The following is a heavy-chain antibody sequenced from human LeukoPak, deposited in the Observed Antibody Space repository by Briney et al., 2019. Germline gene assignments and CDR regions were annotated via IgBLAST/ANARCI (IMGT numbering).Heavy chain of an antibody. D-gene: IGHD5-18*01. V-gene: IGHV3-30*02. J-gene: IGHJ4*02. CDR1: GFTFSSYG. CDR2: IRYDGSNK. Sequence: PGGSLRLSCAASGFTFSSYGMHWVRQAPGKGLEWVAFIRYDGSNKYYADSVKGRFTISRDNSKNTLYLQMNSLRAEDTAVYYCARDLNRGYSYGRSLGYWGQGTLVTVSS. CDR3: ARDLNRGYSYGRSLGY.